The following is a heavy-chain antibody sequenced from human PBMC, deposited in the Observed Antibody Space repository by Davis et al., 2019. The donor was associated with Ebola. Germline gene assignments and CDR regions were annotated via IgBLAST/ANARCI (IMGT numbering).Heavy chain of an antibody. CDR3: ARDRSIAAYRGYYYGMDV. CDR1: GYSISSGYY. V-gene: IGHV4-38-2*02. CDR2: INHSGST. D-gene: IGHD6-6*01. J-gene: IGHJ6*04. Sequence: SETLSLTCTVSGYSISSGYYWGWIRQPPGKGLEWLGEINHSGSTNYNPSLKSRVTISVDTSKNQFSLKLSSVTAADTAVYYCARDRSIAAYRGYYYGMDVWGKGTTVTVSS.